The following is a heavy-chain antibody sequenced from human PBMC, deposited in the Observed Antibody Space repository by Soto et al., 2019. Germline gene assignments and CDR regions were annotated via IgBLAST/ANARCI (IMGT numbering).Heavy chain of an antibody. CDR3: ARNGVRITFGGVIVNWFDP. V-gene: IGHV4-4*07. Sequence: PSETLSLTCTVSGGSISSYYWSWIRQPAGKGLEWIGRIYTSGSTNYNPSLKSRVTMSVDTSKNQFSLKLSSVTAADTAVYYCARNGVRITFGGVIVNWFDPWGQGTLVTV. CDR2: IYTSGST. J-gene: IGHJ5*02. D-gene: IGHD3-16*02. CDR1: GGSISSYY.